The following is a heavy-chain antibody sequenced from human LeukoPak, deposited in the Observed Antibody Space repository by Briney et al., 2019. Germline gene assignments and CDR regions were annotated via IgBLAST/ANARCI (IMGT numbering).Heavy chain of an antibody. V-gene: IGHV4-39*01. Sequence: SETLSLTCTVSGGSISSSSYYWGWIRQPAGKGLEWIGEINHSGSTNYNPSLKSRVTISVDTSKNQFSLKLSSVTAADTAVYYCARHRSQWLVPKGWFDPWGQGTLVTVSS. CDR3: ARHRSQWLVPKGWFDP. J-gene: IGHJ5*02. CDR1: GGSISSSSYY. CDR2: INHSGST. D-gene: IGHD6-19*01.